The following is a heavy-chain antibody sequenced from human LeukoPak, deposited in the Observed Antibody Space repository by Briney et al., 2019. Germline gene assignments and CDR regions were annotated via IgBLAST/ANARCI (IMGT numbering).Heavy chain of an antibody. CDR2: ISAYNGNT. CDR1: GYTFTSYG. D-gene: IGHD6-19*01. Sequence: ASVKVSCKASGYTFTSYGISGVRQAPGQGLEWMGWISAYNGNTNYAQKLQGRVTMTTDTSTSTAYMELRSLRSDDTAVYYCARQWLVPYYYYMDVWGKGTTVTVSS. V-gene: IGHV1-18*01. J-gene: IGHJ6*03. CDR3: ARQWLVPYYYYMDV.